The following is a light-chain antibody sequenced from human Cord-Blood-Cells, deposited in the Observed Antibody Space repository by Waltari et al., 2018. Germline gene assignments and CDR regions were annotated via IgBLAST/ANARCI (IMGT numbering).Light chain of an antibody. CDR2: GAS. J-gene: IGKJ3*01. V-gene: IGKV3-20*01. CDR3: QQYGSSIFT. Sequence: EIVLTQSPGTLSLSPGERATLSCRASQSVSSSYLAWYQQKPGQAPRRLNYGASSRATGIPDRFSGSGSVTDFTLTISRLGPEDFAVYYCQQYGSSIFTFGPGTKVDIK. CDR1: QSVSSSY.